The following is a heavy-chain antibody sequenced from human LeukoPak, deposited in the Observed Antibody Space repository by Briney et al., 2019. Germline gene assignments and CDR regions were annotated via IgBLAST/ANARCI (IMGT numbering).Heavy chain of an antibody. Sequence: TPAQTLSLTCAASCSSISSGGYSWSWIRQPPGKGLEWMGYIYHSGSTYYNLSLKSRVTISVDRAKNQFSLKLSSVTAAGTAVYYCARARDYYYDSSGYRTPYFDYWGQGTLVTVSS. D-gene: IGHD3-22*01. CDR1: CSSISSGGYS. V-gene: IGHV4-30-2*01. CDR3: ARARDYYYDSSGYRTPYFDY. J-gene: IGHJ4*02. CDR2: IYHSGST.